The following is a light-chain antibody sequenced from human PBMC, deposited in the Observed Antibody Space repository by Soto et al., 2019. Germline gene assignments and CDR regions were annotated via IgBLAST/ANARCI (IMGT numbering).Light chain of an antibody. Sequence: EIVLTQSPGTLSLSPGERATLSCRASQSVDSTYLAWYQHKPGQAPRLLIYGASSRATGIPDRFSGSGSGPDFTLTISRLEPEDFAVYYCQQHGSSPYIFGQGTKLEIK. CDR2: GAS. V-gene: IGKV3-20*01. CDR3: QQHGSSPYI. CDR1: QSVDSTY. J-gene: IGKJ2*01.